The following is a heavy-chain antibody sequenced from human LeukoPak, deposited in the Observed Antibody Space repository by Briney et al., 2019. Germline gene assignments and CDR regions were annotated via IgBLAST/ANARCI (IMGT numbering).Heavy chain of an antibody. CDR1: GFAFSGYS. V-gene: IGHV3-30-3*02. Sequence: GGSLRLSCAASGFAFSGYSMHWVRQAPGKGLEWVAVISYDGHNKDYADSVKGRSTISRDNSKNTLYLQMNSLRAEDTAVYYCAKMSGGSPWSLWGQGTLVTVSS. D-gene: IGHD1-26*01. CDR2: ISYDGHNK. CDR3: AKMSGGSPWSL. J-gene: IGHJ4*02.